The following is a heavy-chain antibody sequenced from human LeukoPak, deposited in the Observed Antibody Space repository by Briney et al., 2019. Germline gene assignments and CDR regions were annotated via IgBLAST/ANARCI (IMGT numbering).Heavy chain of an antibody. CDR2: IKYDGGVT. Sequence: GGSLRLSCVASGFTFSNYWMNWVRHAPGEGLVWVSRIKYDGGVTTYADSVKGGFTISRDNAKNTPSLQMDSVRAEDPGVYYCATYRARGVEEVIAVDYWGQGILVTVSS. V-gene: IGHV3-74*01. CDR1: GFTFSNYW. D-gene: IGHD3-16*01. J-gene: IGHJ4*02. CDR3: ATYRARGVEEVIAVDY.